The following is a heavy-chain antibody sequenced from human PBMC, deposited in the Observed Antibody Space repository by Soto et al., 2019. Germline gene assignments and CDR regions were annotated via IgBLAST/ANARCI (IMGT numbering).Heavy chain of an antibody. CDR2: ISYDGSNT. CDR1: GFTFSSYG. Sequence: QVQLVESGGGVVQPGRSLRLSCAASGFTFSSYGMHWVRQAPGKGLEWVAVISYDGSNTYYADSVKGRFTISRENSKNTLYLQMNSLRAEDTAGYYCAKEEQGSGGSCLDYWGQGTLVTVSS. J-gene: IGHJ4*02. CDR3: AKEEQGSGGSCLDY. D-gene: IGHD2-15*01. V-gene: IGHV3-30*18.